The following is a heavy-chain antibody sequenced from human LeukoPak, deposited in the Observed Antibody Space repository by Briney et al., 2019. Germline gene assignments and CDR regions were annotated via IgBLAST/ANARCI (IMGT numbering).Heavy chain of an antibody. CDR3: AREVATFDY. V-gene: IGHV3-23*01. D-gene: IGHD2-15*01. J-gene: IGHJ4*02. CDR2: ISGTGDNT. CDR1: GFTFNTFG. Sequence: GGSLRLSCAASGFTFNTFGMSWVRQAPGKGLEWVSCISGTGDNTYYADSVKGRFTISRDNPKNTLYLQMNSLRAEDTALYYCAREVATFDYWGQGALVTVSS.